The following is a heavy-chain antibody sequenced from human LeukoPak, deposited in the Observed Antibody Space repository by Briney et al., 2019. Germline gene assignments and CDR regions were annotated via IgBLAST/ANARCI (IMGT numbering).Heavy chain of an antibody. CDR1: GYTFTGYY. J-gene: IGHJ5*02. CDR3: ARAIKDIVVVPAAWNWFDP. V-gene: IGHV1-2*02. Sequence: ASVKVSCKASGYTFTGYYMHWVRQAPGQGLEWMGWINPNSGGTNYAQKFQGRVTMTRDTSISTAYMELSRLRSDDTAVYYCARAIKDIVVVPAAWNWFDPWGQGTLVTVSP. D-gene: IGHD2-2*01. CDR2: INPNSGGT.